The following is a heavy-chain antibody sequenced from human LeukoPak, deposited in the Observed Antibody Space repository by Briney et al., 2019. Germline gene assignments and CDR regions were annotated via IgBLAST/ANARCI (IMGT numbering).Heavy chain of an antibody. J-gene: IGHJ3*02. CDR2: ISGSGGST. V-gene: IGHV3-23*01. CDR3: ARDNGDYGASFDI. Sequence: GGSLRLSCAASGFTFSSYGMSWVRQAPGKGLEWVSAISGSGGSTYYADSVKGRFTISRDNAKNSLYLQMNSLRAEDTAVYYCARDNGDYGASFDIWGQGTMVTVSS. D-gene: IGHD4-17*01. CDR1: GFTFSSYG.